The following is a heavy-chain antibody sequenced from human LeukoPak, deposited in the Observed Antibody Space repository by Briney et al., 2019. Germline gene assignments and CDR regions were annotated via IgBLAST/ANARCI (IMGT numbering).Heavy chain of an antibody. CDR3: ASATWGYSSSSNFFDY. V-gene: IGHV3-48*01. D-gene: IGHD6-6*01. Sequence: PGGSLRPSCAASGFTFSSYSMNWVRQAPGKGLEWVSYISSSSSTIYYADSVKGRFTISRDNAKNSLYLQMNSLRAEDTAVYYCASATWGYSSSSNFFDYWGQGTLVTVSS. CDR2: ISSSSSTI. CDR1: GFTFSSYS. J-gene: IGHJ4*02.